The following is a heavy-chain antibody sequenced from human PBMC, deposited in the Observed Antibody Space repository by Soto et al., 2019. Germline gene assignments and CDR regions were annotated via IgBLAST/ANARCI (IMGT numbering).Heavy chain of an antibody. J-gene: IGHJ4*02. V-gene: IGHV1-69*13. Sequence: GASVKVSCKASGGTFSSYAISWVRQAPGQGLEWMGGIIPIFGTANYAQKFQGRVTITADESTSTAYMELSSLRSEDTAVYYCARGPGYCSGGSCRHYFDYWGQGTLVTVSS. CDR3: ARGPGYCSGGSCRHYFDY. D-gene: IGHD2-15*01. CDR2: IIPIFGTA. CDR1: GGTFSSYA.